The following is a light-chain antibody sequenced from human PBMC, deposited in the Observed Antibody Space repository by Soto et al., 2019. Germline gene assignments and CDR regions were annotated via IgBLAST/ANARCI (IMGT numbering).Light chain of an antibody. J-gene: IGKJ4*01. CDR3: QQYGSSLLT. V-gene: IGKV3-20*01. Sequence: EIVMTQSPATLSVSPGERATLSCRASQSMSSNLAWYQQRPGQAPRLLIYGASSRATGIPDRFSGSGSGTDFTLTISRLEPEDFAVYYCQQYGSSLLTFGGGTKVDI. CDR2: GAS. CDR1: QSMSSN.